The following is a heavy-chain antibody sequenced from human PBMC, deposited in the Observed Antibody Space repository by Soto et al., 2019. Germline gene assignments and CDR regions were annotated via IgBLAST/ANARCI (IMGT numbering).Heavy chain of an antibody. Sequence: GSLRLSCAASGFTFSSYWMHWVRQAPGKGLVWVSRINSDGSSTSYADSVKGRFTISRDNAKNTLYLQMNSLRAEDTAVYYCARAPPYYYDSSGYYYGMDVWGQGTTVTVSS. D-gene: IGHD3-22*01. V-gene: IGHV3-74*01. CDR1: GFTFSSYW. CDR3: ARAPPYYYDSSGYYYGMDV. CDR2: INSDGSST. J-gene: IGHJ6*02.